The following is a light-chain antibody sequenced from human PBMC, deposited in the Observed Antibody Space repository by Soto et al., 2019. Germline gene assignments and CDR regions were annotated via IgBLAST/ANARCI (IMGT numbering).Light chain of an antibody. CDR1: QSISAW. Sequence: DIQMTQSPSTLSASVGDSVSINCRASQSISAWLAWYQQKPGKAPRLLIYKASTLEIGVPSRFSGSGSGTDFTLTISSLQPEDFATYFCQQSYSTLLTFGGGTKVDIK. CDR2: KAS. V-gene: IGKV1-5*03. CDR3: QQSYSTLLT. J-gene: IGKJ4*01.